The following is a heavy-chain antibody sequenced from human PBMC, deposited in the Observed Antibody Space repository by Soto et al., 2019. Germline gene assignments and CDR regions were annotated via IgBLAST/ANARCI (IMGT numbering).Heavy chain of an antibody. Sequence: SETLTLTCTDSGGSISSGDYYWSWIRQPPGKGLEWIGYIYYSGSTYYNPSLKSRVTISVDTSKNQFSLKLSSVTAADTAVYYCARCRDGYGMDVWGQGTTVTVSS. D-gene: IGHD2-15*01. V-gene: IGHV4-30-4*01. CDR2: IYYSGST. J-gene: IGHJ6*02. CDR3: ARCRDGYGMDV. CDR1: GGSISSGDYY.